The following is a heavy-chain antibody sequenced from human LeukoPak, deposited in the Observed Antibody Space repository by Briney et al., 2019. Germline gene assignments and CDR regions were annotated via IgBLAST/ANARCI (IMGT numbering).Heavy chain of an antibody. J-gene: IGHJ4*02. D-gene: IGHD3-10*01. Sequence: GGSLRLSCAASGFTFSSYSMNWVRQAPGKGLGWVSSISSSSSYIYYADSVKGRFTISRDNAKNSLYLQMNSLRAEDTAVYYCARGASMVRALDYWGQGTLVTVSS. CDR2: ISSSSSYI. V-gene: IGHV3-21*01. CDR3: ARGASMVRALDY. CDR1: GFTFSSYS.